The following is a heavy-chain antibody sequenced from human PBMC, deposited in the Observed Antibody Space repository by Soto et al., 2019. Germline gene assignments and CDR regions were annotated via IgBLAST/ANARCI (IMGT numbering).Heavy chain of an antibody. CDR2: ISSTTNYI. V-gene: IGHV3-21*06. CDR3: ARESEDLTSNFDY. CDR1: GFTFTRSS. J-gene: IGHJ4*02. Sequence: GGSLRLSCAASGFTFTRSSMNWVRQAPGKGLEWVSSISSTTNYIYYGDSMKGRFTISRDNAKNSLYLEMNSLRAEDTAVYYCARESEDLTSNFDYWGQGTLVTVSS.